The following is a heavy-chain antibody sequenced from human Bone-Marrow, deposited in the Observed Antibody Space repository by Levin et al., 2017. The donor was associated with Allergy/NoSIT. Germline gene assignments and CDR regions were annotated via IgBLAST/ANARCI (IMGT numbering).Heavy chain of an antibody. D-gene: IGHD3-10*01. V-gene: IGHV3-48*02. CDR1: GFAFSSYS. J-gene: IGHJ6*02. CDR2: ISSSSGTI. Sequence: PGESLKISCAASGFAFSSYSMNWVRQAPGKGLEWLSYISSSSGTIFYADSVKGRFTVSRDNAKNSLYLQMNSLRDEDTSVYYCARAFTMVRGLVYYGMDVWGQGTTVTVSS. CDR3: ARAFTMVRGLVYYGMDV.